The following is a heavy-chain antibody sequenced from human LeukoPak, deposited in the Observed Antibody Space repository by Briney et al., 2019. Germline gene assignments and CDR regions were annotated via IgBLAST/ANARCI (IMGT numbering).Heavy chain of an antibody. D-gene: IGHD3-3*01. J-gene: IGHJ6*02. Sequence: ASVKVSCKASGYTFTAYYMHWVRQAPGQGLEWMGWIGAYNGNTNYAQKLQGRVTMTTDTSTSTAYMELRSLRSDDTAVYYCARVGVVFMENYYYGMDVWGQGTTVTVSS. V-gene: IGHV1-18*04. CDR2: IGAYNGNT. CDR3: ARVGVVFMENYYYGMDV. CDR1: GYTFTAYY.